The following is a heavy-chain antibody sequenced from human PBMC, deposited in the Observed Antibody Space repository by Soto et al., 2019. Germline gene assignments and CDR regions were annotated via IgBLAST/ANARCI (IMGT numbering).Heavy chain of an antibody. D-gene: IGHD4-4*01. CDR2: IYSGGST. V-gene: IGHV3-66*01. CDR3: ARGRPDMTTVTYYYYYYMEV. J-gene: IGHJ6*03. Sequence: GGSLRLSCAASGFTVSSNYMSWVRQAPGKGLEWVSVIYSGGSTYYADSVKGRFAISRDNSKNTLYLQINSLRAEDTAVYYCARGRPDMTTVTYYYYYYMEVWGKGTTVTVSS. CDR1: GFTVSSNY.